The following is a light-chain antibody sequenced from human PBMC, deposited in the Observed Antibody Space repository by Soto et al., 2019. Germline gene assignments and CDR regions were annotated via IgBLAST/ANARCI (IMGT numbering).Light chain of an antibody. CDR3: QSYDSSLSAVV. J-gene: IGLJ2*01. V-gene: IGLV1-40*01. CDR2: GNI. CDR1: SSNIGAGYD. Sequence: QSVLTQPPSVSGAPGQRVTISYTGSSSNIGAGYDVHWYQHLPGTAPKLLIYGNINRPSGVPDRFSGSKSGTSASLAITGLQAEDEADYYCQSYDSSLSAVVFGGGTKVTVL.